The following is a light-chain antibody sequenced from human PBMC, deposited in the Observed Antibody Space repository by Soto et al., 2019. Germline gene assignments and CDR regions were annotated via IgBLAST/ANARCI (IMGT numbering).Light chain of an antibody. V-gene: IGLV2-14*01. CDR2: EVG. J-gene: IGLJ3*02. CDR1: SSDVGAYNY. Sequence: QSALTQPASVSGSPGQSITISCAGTSSDVGAYNYVSWYQQHPGKAPKLVIYEVGDRPSGVSNRFSGSKSGHTASLTISGLQAEDEADFYCSSYTSSTTQVFGGGTKLTVL. CDR3: SSYTSSTTQV.